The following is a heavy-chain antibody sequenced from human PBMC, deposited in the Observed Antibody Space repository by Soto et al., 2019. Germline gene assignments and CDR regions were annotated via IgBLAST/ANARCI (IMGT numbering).Heavy chain of an antibody. Sequence: SETLSLTCIVSGYSVTSSDYYGAWIRQPPGKGLEWIGSMFYSGLTYYNPSLKSRVTLSVDTSKNQFSVRLNSVTAADTAVYYCAPLSVSLSGPYGIHVWGQGTTVTVSS. CDR2: MFYSGLT. CDR3: APLSVSLSGPYGIHV. V-gene: IGHV4-39*01. D-gene: IGHD2-15*01. CDR1: GYSVTSSDYY. J-gene: IGHJ6*02.